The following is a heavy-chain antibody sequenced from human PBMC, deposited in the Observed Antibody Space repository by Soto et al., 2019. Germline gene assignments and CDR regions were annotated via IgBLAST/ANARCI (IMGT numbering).Heavy chain of an antibody. Sequence: QLQLQESGSGLVKPSQTLSLTCAVSGGSMSSGGYSWSWIRQPPGKGLEWIGYIYHSGSTYYNPSLKSRVTISVDRSKNQFSLKLSSVTAADTAVYYCARGYGDYEPYWYFDLWGRGTLVTVSS. CDR3: ARGYGDYEPYWYFDL. CDR1: GGSMSSGGYS. V-gene: IGHV4-30-2*01. CDR2: IYHSGST. J-gene: IGHJ2*01. D-gene: IGHD4-17*01.